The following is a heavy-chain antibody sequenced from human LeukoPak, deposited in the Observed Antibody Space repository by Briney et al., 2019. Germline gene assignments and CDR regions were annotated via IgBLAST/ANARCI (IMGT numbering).Heavy chain of an antibody. CDR2: IIPIFGTA. CDR3: ARMTYYDFWSGSPNYGMDV. D-gene: IGHD3-3*01. J-gene: IGHJ6*02. Sequence: SVKVSCKASGGTFSSYAISWVRQAPGQGLEWMGGIIPIFGTANYAQKFQGRVTITADESTSTAYMELRSLRSDDTAVYYCARMTYYDFWSGSPNYGMDVWGQGTTVTVS. V-gene: IGHV1-69*13. CDR1: GGTFSSYA.